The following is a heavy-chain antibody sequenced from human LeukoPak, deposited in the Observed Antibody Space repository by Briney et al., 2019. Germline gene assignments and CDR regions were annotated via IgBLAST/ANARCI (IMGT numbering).Heavy chain of an antibody. CDR2: IIPIFGTA. J-gene: IGHJ4*02. CDR1: GGTFSSYA. D-gene: IGHD2-15*01. Sequence: ASVKVSCMASGGTFSSYAISWVRQAPGQGLEWMGGIIPIFGTANYAQKFQGRVTITADGSTSTAYMELSSLRSEDTAVYYCTRYCSGGSCYSVDYWGQGTLVTVSS. V-gene: IGHV1-69*13. CDR3: TRYCSGGSCYSVDY.